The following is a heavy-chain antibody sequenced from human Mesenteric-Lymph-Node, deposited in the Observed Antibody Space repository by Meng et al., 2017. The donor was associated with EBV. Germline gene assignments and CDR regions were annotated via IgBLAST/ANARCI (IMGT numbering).Heavy chain of an antibody. J-gene: IGHJ4*02. D-gene: IGHD6-19*01. Sequence: LMGLGGALVKPGRSPRLSCAASGFTFSSYGIHWVRQAPGKWLEWVALISYDGSIEYYADSVKGRFTISRDNSKNTVYLQMYTLRAEDTAVYYCVKDKSMAGRYYFDYWGQGTLVTVSS. V-gene: IGHV3-30*18. CDR2: ISYDGSIE. CDR3: VKDKSMAGRYYFDY. CDR1: GFTFSSYG.